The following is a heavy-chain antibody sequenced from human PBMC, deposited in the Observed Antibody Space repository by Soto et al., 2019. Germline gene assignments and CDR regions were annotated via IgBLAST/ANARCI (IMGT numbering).Heavy chain of an antibody. CDR2: IYYSGST. CDR1: GGSISSGGYY. D-gene: IGHD3-22*01. V-gene: IGHV4-31*03. Sequence: SETLSLTCTVSGGSISSGGYYWSWIRQHPGKGLEWIGYIYYSGSTYYNPSLKSRVTISVDTSKSQFSLKLSSVTAADTAVYYCARDGYHINYDSSGYYHDAFDIWGQGTMVTVSS. CDR3: ARDGYHINYDSSGYYHDAFDI. J-gene: IGHJ3*02.